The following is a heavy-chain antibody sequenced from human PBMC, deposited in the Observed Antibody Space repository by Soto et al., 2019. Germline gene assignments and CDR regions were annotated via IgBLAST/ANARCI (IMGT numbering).Heavy chain of an antibody. J-gene: IGHJ4*02. CDR2: INPNNDDT. D-gene: IGHD5-12*01. V-gene: IGHV1-2*02. CDR1: GYTFTGYY. Sequence: ASVKVSCKASGYTFTGYYIHWVRQAPGQGLEWMGWINPNNDDTNYAQKFQGRVSMTRDTSTSTAYTELSSLRFDDTAVYYCARHSGYDYVFDYWGQGTLVTVSS. CDR3: ARHSGYDYVFDY.